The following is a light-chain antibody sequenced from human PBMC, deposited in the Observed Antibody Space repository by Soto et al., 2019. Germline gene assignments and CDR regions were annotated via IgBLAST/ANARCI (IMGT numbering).Light chain of an antibody. CDR1: QSVSSY. V-gene: IGKV3-20*01. J-gene: IGKJ4*01. Sequence: EIVLTQSPATLSLSPGERATLSCRASQSVSSYLAWYQQKPGQAPRLLIYDASSRATGIPDRFSGSGSGTDFILTISRLQPEDFALYYCQQYGSSPLTFGGGTKVDIK. CDR2: DAS. CDR3: QQYGSSPLT.